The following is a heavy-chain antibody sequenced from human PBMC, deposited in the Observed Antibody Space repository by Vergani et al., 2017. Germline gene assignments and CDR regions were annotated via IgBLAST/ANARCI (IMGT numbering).Heavy chain of an antibody. Sequence: QVQLVQSGAEVKKPGASVKVSCKASGYTFTGYYMHWVRQAPGQGLEWMGWINHNSGGTNYAQKFQGRVTMTRDTSISTAYMELSRLRSDDTAVYYCASPTGTTYYYYGMDVWGQGTTVTVSS. CDR1: GYTFTGYY. J-gene: IGHJ6*02. CDR2: INHNSGGT. D-gene: IGHD1-7*01. CDR3: ASPTGTTYYYYGMDV. V-gene: IGHV1-2*02.